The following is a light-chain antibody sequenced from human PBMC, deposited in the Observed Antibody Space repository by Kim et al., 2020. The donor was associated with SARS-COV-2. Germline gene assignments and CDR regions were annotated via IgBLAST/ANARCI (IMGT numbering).Light chain of an antibody. J-gene: IGKJ4*01. CDR1: QSVISN. CDR2: AAS. CDR3: QQYNNWPPELT. Sequence: PWERATLSCRASQSVISNLAWYQQRPGQAPSLLIYAASIRATGIPARFSGSGSGTEFTLTISSLQSEDFAVYYCQQYNNWPPELTFGGGTKVDIK. V-gene: IGKV3-15*01.